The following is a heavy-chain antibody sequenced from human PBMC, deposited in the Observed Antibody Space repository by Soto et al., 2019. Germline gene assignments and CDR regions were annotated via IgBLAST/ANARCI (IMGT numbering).Heavy chain of an antibody. J-gene: IGHJ4*02. Sequence: QVQLVESGGGVVQPGRSLRLSCAASGFSFSSYSMHWVRQAPGKGLEWVAVVSFDGSNKYYAKSVKDRFTVSRDNSKNAMYVQVNSLKPEDTAVYYCGRDRRFGNGYKLGFDYWGQGTLVTVSS. D-gene: IGHD3-10*01. CDR2: VSFDGSNK. V-gene: IGHV3-30-3*01. CDR3: GRDRRFGNGYKLGFDY. CDR1: GFSFSSYS.